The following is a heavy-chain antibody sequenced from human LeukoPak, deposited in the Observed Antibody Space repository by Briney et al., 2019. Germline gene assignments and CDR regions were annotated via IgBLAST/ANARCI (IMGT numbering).Heavy chain of an antibody. Sequence: SVKVSCKASGFTFTSSAVQWVRQARGQRLEWIGWIVVGSGNTNYAQKFQERVTITRDMSTSTAYMELSSLRSEDTAVYYCAAETSVFWGGPFDYWGQGTLVTVSS. D-gene: IGHD3-3*01. J-gene: IGHJ4*02. CDR3: AAETSVFWGGPFDY. CDR2: IVVGSGNT. V-gene: IGHV1-58*01. CDR1: GFTFTSSA.